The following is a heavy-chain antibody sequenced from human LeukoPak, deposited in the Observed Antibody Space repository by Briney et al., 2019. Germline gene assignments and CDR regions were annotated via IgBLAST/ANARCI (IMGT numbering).Heavy chain of an antibody. Sequence: SVKVSCKTSGGTFNNSAISWVRQAPGQGLEWLGGIMPLFGTAGYAQKFQGRVTITKDESTRTVYSEQTSLTSDDTAVYYCARDVHGDYGSGWFDPWGQGTLVSASS. CDR1: GGTFNNSA. CDR3: ARDVHGDYGSGWFDP. D-gene: IGHD4-17*01. V-gene: IGHV1-69*05. CDR2: IMPLFGTA. J-gene: IGHJ5*02.